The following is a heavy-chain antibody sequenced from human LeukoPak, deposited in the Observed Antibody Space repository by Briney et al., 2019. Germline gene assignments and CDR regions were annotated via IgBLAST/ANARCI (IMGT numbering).Heavy chain of an antibody. D-gene: IGHD3-22*01. Sequence: PGGSLRLSCAASGFTLSSYAMTWVRQAPGKGLEWVGRIRSNSDGGTIDYAAPVEGRFTLSRDDSKTTLYLQVNSLQTEDTAVYYCATDFYDSTWGQGTLVTVSS. V-gene: IGHV3-15*01. CDR3: ATDFYDST. CDR2: IRSNSDGGTI. CDR1: GFTLSSYA. J-gene: IGHJ5*02.